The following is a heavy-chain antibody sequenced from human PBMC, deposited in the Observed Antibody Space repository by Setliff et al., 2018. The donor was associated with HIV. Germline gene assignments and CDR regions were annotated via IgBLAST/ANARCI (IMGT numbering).Heavy chain of an antibody. Sequence: LRLSCAASGFTFSNAWMKWVRQAPGKGLEWVGRIRIHYEDSVKGRFTISRDNSKNTLYLQLNSLRPEDTAVYYCASARIPTGGTSTSFDYWGQGTLVTVSS. V-gene: IGHV3-66*02. J-gene: IGHJ4*02. CDR2: RIRI. D-gene: IGHD1-1*01. CDR3: ASARIPTGGTSTSFDY. CDR1: GFTFSNAW.